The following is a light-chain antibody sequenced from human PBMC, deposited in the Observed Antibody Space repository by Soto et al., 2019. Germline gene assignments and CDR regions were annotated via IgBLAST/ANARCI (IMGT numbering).Light chain of an antibody. Sequence: QSVLTQPPSASGTPGQRVTISCSGRSSNIGSNYVYWYKQLPGTAPKLLIYRNNQRPSGVPDRFSGSKSGTSASLAISGLRSEDEADYYCAAWDDSLSGYVFGTGTKLTVL. V-gene: IGLV1-47*01. CDR3: AAWDDSLSGYV. J-gene: IGLJ1*01. CDR1: SSNIGSNY. CDR2: RNN.